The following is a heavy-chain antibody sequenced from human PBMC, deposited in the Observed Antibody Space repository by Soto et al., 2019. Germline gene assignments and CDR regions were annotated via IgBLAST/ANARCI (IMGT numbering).Heavy chain of an antibody. Sequence: PSETLSLTFAVYGYSIRSSDWWGWIRQPPGKGLEWIGYITHGGSTNYNPALKRRVTMSVDPSKNQFSLNLTSVTVVDTAVYYCARMAVTTFYYSAMDVWGQGTTVTVSS. CDR1: GYSIRSSDW. CDR2: ITHGGST. J-gene: IGHJ6*02. CDR3: ARMAVTTFYYSAMDV. D-gene: IGHD6-19*01. V-gene: IGHV4-28*01.